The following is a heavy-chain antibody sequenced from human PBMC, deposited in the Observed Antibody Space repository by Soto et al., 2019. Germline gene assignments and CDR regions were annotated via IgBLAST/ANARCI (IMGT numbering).Heavy chain of an antibody. CDR3: ARAPRGGIQLWIFDY. V-gene: IGHV1-69*13. Sequence: SVKVSCKASGGTFSSYAISWVRQAPGQGLEWMGGIIPIFGTANYAQKFQGRVTITADESTSTAYMELSSLRSEDTAVYYCARAPRGGIQLWIFDYWGQGTLVTVSS. J-gene: IGHJ4*02. CDR1: GGTFSSYA. D-gene: IGHD5-18*01. CDR2: IIPIFGTA.